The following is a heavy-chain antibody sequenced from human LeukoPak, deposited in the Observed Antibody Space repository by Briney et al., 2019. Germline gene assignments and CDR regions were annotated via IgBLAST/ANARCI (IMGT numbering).Heavy chain of an antibody. D-gene: IGHD3-22*01. V-gene: IGHV3-30*04. CDR2: ISYDGTNK. CDR3: ARPSSGYYWGAAFDI. Sequence: GRSLRLSCAASKFTFSNCAMHWVRQAPGKGLEWVAMISYDGTNKYYADSVKGRFTIYRDNSKNTLYLEMNSLRPEDTALYYCARPSSGYYWGAAFDIWGQGTMVTVSS. CDR1: KFTFSNCA. J-gene: IGHJ3*02.